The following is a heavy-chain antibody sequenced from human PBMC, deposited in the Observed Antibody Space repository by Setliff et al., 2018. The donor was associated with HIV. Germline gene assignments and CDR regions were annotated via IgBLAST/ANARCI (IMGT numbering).Heavy chain of an antibody. D-gene: IGHD6-13*01. Sequence: GESLKISCKGSGYSFSNYWIGWVRQMPGKGLEWMGIIYPGDSDARYSPSFQGQVTISVDKSISTAYLQWGSLKASDTAMYYCARDFSGQQLVGGWFDPWGQGTLVPSPQ. V-gene: IGHV5-51*01. CDR3: ARDFSGQQLVGGWFDP. J-gene: IGHJ5*02. CDR2: IYPGDSDA. CDR1: GYSFSNYW.